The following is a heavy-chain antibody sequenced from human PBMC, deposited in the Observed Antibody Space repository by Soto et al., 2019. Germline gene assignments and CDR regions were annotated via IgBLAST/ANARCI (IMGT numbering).Heavy chain of an antibody. V-gene: IGHV3-66*01. CDR2: IYTGGST. J-gene: IGHJ4*02. Sequence: EVQLVESGGGLVQPGGSLRLSCAASEFTVTRDYRSWVRQAPGKGLEWVSIIYTGGSTFYADSVKGRFTISRDNSKNILYLHMNSLRVDDTAVYYCARTAYGDYFDYWGQGTRVTVSS. CDR3: ARTAYGDYFDY. D-gene: IGHD4-17*01. CDR1: EFTVTRDY.